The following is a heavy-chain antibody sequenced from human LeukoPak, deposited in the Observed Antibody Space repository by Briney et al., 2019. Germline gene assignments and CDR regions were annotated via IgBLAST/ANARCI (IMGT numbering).Heavy chain of an antibody. Sequence: PGGSLRLSCAASGFTFSSYSMNWVRQAPGKGLEWVSSISSSSSYIYYADSVKGRFTISRDNAKNSLYLQMNSLRAEDTAVYYCARDGGYDYVWGNPRGAFDIWGQGTMVTVSS. J-gene: IGHJ3*02. CDR1: GFTFSSYS. CDR2: ISSSSSYI. D-gene: IGHD3-16*01. CDR3: ARDGGYDYVWGNPRGAFDI. V-gene: IGHV3-21*01.